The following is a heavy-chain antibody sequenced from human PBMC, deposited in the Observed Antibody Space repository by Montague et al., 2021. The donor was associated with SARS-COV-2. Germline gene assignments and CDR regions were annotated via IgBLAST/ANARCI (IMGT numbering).Heavy chain of an antibody. CDR2: TYYRSKWYN. D-gene: IGHD3-10*01. V-gene: IGHV6-1*01. Sequence: CAISGDRVSSNRAAWNWIRQSPSRGLEWLGRTYYRSKWYNDYAASVKSRITINPDTSKNQFSLQLNSVTPEDTAVYYCARGLWFGELLKRYYYYGMDVWGQGTTVTVSS. CDR3: ARGLWFGELLKRYYYYGMDV. CDR1: GDRVSSNRAA. J-gene: IGHJ6*01.